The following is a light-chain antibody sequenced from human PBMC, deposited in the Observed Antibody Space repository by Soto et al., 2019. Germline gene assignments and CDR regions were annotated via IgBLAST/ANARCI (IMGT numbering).Light chain of an antibody. CDR1: QTISTW. CDR2: DAS. J-gene: IGKJ1*01. V-gene: IGKV1-5*01. CDR3: QQYNSYSWT. Sequence: IQKTQSPSILSASVGDRVAITCRASQTISTWLAWYQLKPGKAPKLLIFDASSLESGVPSRFGGSGSGTEFTLTISSLQPDDFATYYCQQYNSYSWTFGQGTKVDIK.